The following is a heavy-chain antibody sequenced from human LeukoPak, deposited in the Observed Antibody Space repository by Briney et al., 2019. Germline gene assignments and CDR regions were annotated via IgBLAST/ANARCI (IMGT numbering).Heavy chain of an antibody. V-gene: IGHV3-66*01. CDR2: IYSGGST. CDR3: ARDLGIAAAGIRALDY. D-gene: IGHD6-13*01. J-gene: IGHJ4*02. Sequence: GGSLRLSCAASGFTFSDYYMSWVRQAPGKGLEWVSVIYSGGSTYYADSVKGRFTISRDNSKNTLYLQMNSLRAEDTAVYYCARDLGIAAAGIRALDYWGQGTLVTVSS. CDR1: GFTFSDYY.